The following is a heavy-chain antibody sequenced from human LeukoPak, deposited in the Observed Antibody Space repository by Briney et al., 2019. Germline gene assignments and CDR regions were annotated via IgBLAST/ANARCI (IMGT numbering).Heavy chain of an antibody. V-gene: IGHV3-23*01. D-gene: IGHD4-23*01. CDR2: ISGSGGST. Sequence: GGSLRLSCTASGFTVSSNYMSWVRQAPGKGLEWVSVISGSGGSTYYADSVKGRFTISRDNSKNTLYLQMNSLRAEDTAVYYCATPVVRSVVTFGTEAADYWGQGTLVTVSS. CDR3: ATPVVRSVVTFGTEAADY. J-gene: IGHJ4*02. CDR1: GFTVSSNY.